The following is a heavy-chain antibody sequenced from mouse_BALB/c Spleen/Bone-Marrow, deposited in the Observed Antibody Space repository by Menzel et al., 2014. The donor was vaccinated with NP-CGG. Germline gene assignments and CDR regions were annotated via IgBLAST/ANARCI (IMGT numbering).Heavy chain of an antibody. V-gene: IGHV14-3*02. J-gene: IGHJ3*01. Sequence: VQLQQSGAELVKPGASVKLSCTASGFNIKDTYMHWVKQRPEQGLEWIGRIDPANGNTKYDPKFQGKATITADTSSNTVCLQLSSLPSEDTAVYYCTACYGSRFAYWGQGTLVTVSA. CDR1: GFNIKDTY. D-gene: IGHD2-9*01. CDR2: IDPANGNT. CDR3: TACYGSRFAY.